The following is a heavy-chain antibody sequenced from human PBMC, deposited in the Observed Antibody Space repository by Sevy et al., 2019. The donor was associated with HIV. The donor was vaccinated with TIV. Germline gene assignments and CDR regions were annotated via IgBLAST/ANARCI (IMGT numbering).Heavy chain of an antibody. D-gene: IGHD2-8*01. J-gene: IGHJ4*02. CDR3: TRDMYGIDY. CDR1: GFTFTNYW. CDR2: VDNDGSGT. Sequence: GGSLRLSCAASGFTFTNYWMHWVRQAPGKGLVWVSRVDNDGSGTNYADSVKDRFTISRDNAKNTVYLQLNSLRAEDTAVYYCTRDMYGIDYWGQGTLVTVSS. V-gene: IGHV3-74*01.